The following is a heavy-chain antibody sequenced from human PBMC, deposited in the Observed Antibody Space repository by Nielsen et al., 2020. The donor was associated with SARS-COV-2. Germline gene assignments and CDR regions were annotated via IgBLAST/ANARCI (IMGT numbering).Heavy chain of an antibody. CDR3: ARDRSGFTMVRTYAMDF. V-gene: IGHV3-30*03. CDR2: ISYEGSNK. J-gene: IGHJ6*02. Sequence: GESLKISCAASGFTFSSYGMHWVRQAPGKGLEWVAVISYEGSNKFYADSVKGRFTISRDNSKNTLYLQMSSLRIEDTAVYYCARDRSGFTMVRTYAMDFWGQGTTVTVSS. CDR1: GFTFSSYG. D-gene: IGHD3-10*01.